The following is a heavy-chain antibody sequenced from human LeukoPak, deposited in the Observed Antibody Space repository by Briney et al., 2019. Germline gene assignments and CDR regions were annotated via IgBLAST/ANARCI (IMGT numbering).Heavy chain of an antibody. CDR2: IYYSWST. CDR3: ARRGVVIMGDWFDP. D-gene: IGHD3-3*01. Sequence: PSETLSLTCTVSGGSISSYYWSWIRQPPGKGLEWIGYIYYSWSTNYNPSLKSRVTIPVDTSKNQFSLKLSSVTAADTAVYYCARRGVVIMGDWFDPWGQGTLVTVSS. J-gene: IGHJ5*02. V-gene: IGHV4-59*01. CDR1: GGSISSYY.